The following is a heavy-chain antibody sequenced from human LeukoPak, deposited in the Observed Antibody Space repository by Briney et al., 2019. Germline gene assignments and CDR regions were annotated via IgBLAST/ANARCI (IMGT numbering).Heavy chain of an antibody. CDR3: AKGAPYSSSRSNWFDP. Sequence: GGSLRLSCAASGFTFSSYAMTWVRQPPGKGLEWVSAISGSGGSTHYADSVKGRFTISRDNSKNTLYLQMNSLRAEDTAVYYCAKGAPYSSSRSNWFDPWGQGTLVTVSS. D-gene: IGHD6-6*01. CDR1: GFTFSSYA. J-gene: IGHJ5*02. V-gene: IGHV3-23*01. CDR2: ISGSGGST.